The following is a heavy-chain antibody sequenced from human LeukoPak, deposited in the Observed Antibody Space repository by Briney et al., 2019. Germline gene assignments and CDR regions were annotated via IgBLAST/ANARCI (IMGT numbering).Heavy chain of an antibody. CDR2: IKQDGSER. CDR1: GFTFSSYG. CDR3: ARDAFGYSYQGEFDY. V-gene: IGHV3-7*01. D-gene: IGHD5-18*01. J-gene: IGHJ4*02. Sequence: GGSLRLSCAASGFTFSSYGMHWVRQAPGKGLEWVANIKQDGSERYYVDSVKGRFTISRDNAKNSLYLQMNSLRAEDTAVYYCARDAFGYSYQGEFDYWGQGTLVTVSS.